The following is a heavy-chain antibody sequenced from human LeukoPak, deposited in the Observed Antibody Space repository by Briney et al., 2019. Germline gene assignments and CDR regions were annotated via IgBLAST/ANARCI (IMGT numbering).Heavy chain of an antibody. V-gene: IGHV3-23*01. Sequence: GGSLRLSCAPSGFTFSSYAMSWVRQAPGKGLEWVSAISGSVGSTYYADSVKGRFTISRDNSKNTLYLQMNSLRAEDTAVYYCAKALEEWELLDAFDIWGQGTMVTVSS. CDR3: AKALEEWELLDAFDI. D-gene: IGHD1-26*01. J-gene: IGHJ3*02. CDR1: GFTFSSYA. CDR2: ISGSVGST.